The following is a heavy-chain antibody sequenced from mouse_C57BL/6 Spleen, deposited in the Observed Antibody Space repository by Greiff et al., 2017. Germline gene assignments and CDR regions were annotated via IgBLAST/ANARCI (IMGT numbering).Heavy chain of an antibody. V-gene: IGHV3-6*01. J-gene: IGHJ2*01. D-gene: IGHD1-1*01. CDR3: ARDYGSSLGYFDY. CDR1: GYSITSGYY. CDR2: ISYDGSN. Sequence: EVKLVESGPGLVKPSQSLSLTCSVTGYSITSGYYWNWIRQFPGNKLEWMGYISYDGSNNYNPSLKNRISITRDTSKNQFFLKLNSVTTEDTATYYCARDYGSSLGYFDYWGQGTTLTVSS.